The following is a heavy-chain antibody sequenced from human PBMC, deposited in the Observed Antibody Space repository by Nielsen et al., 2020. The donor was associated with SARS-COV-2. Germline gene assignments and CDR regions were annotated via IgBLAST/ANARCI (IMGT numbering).Heavy chain of an antibody. J-gene: IGHJ3*02. CDR2: IIPILGIA. CDR1: GGTFSSYT. D-gene: IGHD2-2*01. Sequence: SVKVSCKASGGTFSSYTISWVRQAPGQGLEWMGRIIPILGIANYAQKFQGRVTITADKSTSTAYMELSSLRSEDTAVYYCASWSVVGEVDDAFDIWGQGTMVTVSS. V-gene: IGHV1-69*02. CDR3: ASWSVVGEVDDAFDI.